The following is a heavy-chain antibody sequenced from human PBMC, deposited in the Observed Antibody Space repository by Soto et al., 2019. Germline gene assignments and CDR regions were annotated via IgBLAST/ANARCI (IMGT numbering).Heavy chain of an antibody. Sequence: PGGSLILSCAASGLTFSIYSMNWVRQAPGKGLEWVSYISSDSSSIYHADSVKGRFTISRDNAKNSLYLQMNNLRDEDTALYYCARGRLWSFDYWGQGTLVTVSS. CDR2: ISSDSSSI. D-gene: IGHD3-10*01. V-gene: IGHV3-48*02. CDR1: GLTFSIYS. CDR3: ARGRLWSFDY. J-gene: IGHJ4*02.